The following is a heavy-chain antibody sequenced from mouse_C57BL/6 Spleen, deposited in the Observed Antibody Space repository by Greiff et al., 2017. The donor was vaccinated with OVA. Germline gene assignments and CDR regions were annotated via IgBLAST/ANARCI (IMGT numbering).Heavy chain of an antibody. CDR2: IDPENGDT. J-gene: IGHJ3*01. CDR3: TTPWAWFAY. V-gene: IGHV14-4*01. D-gene: IGHD4-1*01. CDR1: GFNIKDDY. Sequence: EVKLMESGAELVRPGASVKLSCTASGFNIKDDYMHWVKQRPEQGLEWIGWIDPENGDTEYASKFQGKATITADTSSNTAYLQLSSLTSEDTAVYYCTTPWAWFAYWGQGTLVTVSA.